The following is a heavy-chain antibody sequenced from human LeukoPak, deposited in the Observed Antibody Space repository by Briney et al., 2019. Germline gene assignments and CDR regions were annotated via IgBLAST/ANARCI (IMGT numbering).Heavy chain of an antibody. Sequence: SETLSLTCTVSGHPISTYYWSWIRQPAGKGLEWIGRIYSIGSTNYNPSLKSRVTMSVDTSKNQFSLRLTSVTVADTAVYYCARFYYDSSGYYPFLDYWGQGILVTVSS. V-gene: IGHV4-4*07. CDR3: ARFYYDSSGYYPFLDY. J-gene: IGHJ4*02. D-gene: IGHD3-22*01. CDR1: GHPISTYY. CDR2: IYSIGST.